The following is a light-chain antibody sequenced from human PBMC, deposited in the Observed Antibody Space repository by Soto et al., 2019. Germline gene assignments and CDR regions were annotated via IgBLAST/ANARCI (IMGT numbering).Light chain of an antibody. J-gene: IGLJ3*02. V-gene: IGLV2-8*01. CDR2: EVT. Sequence: QSALTQPPSSSGSPGQSVTISCTGTSSDVGGYNYVSWYQQYPGRAPKLMIYEVTTRPSGVPDRFSGSKSGNTASLTVSGLQAEDEAAYYCSSYAASNNFYFVFGGGTKVTVL. CDR3: SSYAASNNFYFV. CDR1: SSDVGGYNY.